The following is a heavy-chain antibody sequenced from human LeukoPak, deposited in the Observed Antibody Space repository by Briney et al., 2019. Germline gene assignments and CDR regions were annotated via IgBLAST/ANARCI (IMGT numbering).Heavy chain of an antibody. Sequence: SETLSLTCTVSGGSISSYYWSWIRQPSGKGLEGIGYIYYSGSTNYNPSLKSRVTISVDTSKNQFSLKLSSVTAADTAVYYCARTPVTRYNWFDPWGQGTLVTVSS. CDR2: IYYSGST. D-gene: IGHD4-17*01. CDR3: ARTPVTRYNWFDP. V-gene: IGHV4-59*08. J-gene: IGHJ5*02. CDR1: GGSISSYY.